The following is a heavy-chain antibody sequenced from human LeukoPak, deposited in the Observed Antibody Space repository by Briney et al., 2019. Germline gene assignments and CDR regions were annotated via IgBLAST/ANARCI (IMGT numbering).Heavy chain of an antibody. CDR3: ARLDIVVVPAAMDPDY. CDR2: IYPGDSDT. J-gene: IGHJ4*02. V-gene: IGHV5-51*01. CDR1: GYIFTSYW. Sequence: GESLQISCKGSGYIFTSYWIGWVRQMPGKGLEWMGIIYPGDSDTRYSPSFQGQVTISADKSISTAYLQWSSLKASDTAMYYCARLDIVVVPAAMDPDYWGQGTLVTVSS. D-gene: IGHD2-2*03.